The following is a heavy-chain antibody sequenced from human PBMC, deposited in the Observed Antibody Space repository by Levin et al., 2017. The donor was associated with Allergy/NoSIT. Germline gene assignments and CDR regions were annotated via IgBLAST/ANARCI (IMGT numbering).Heavy chain of an antibody. CDR1: GFTFSSYV. CDR3: ARALVPNYYDSSGPFDY. D-gene: IGHD3-22*01. CDR2: ISSNGGST. J-gene: IGHJ4*02. Sequence: GGSLRLSCAASGFTFSSYVMHWVRQAPGEGLEYVSAISSNGGSTYYANSVRGRFTISRDNSKNTLYLQMGSLTAEDMAVYYCARALVPNYYDSSGPFDYWGQGTLVTVSS. V-gene: IGHV3-64*01.